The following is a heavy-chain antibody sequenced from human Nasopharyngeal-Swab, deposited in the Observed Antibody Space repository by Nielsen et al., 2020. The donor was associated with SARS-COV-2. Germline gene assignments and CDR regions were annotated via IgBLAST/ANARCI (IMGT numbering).Heavy chain of an antibody. Sequence: GESLKISCAVSGITFSDAWMTWFRQAPGKGLEFSGRIRSRSNGGTTDYGAPLEGRFSISRDDSENTVYLQMNDLKTEDTAVYYCARLGSFDQWGQGTLVIVS. D-gene: IGHD6-6*01. V-gene: IGHV3-15*01. CDR3: ARLGSFDQ. J-gene: IGHJ4*02. CDR2: IRSRSNGGTT. CDR1: GITFSDAW.